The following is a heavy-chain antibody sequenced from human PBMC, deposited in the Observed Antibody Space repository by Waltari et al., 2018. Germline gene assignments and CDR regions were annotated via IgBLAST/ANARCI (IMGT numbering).Heavy chain of an antibody. Sequence: QVQLQESGPGLVKPSQTLSLTCTVSGGSISSGSYYWSWIRQPAGKGLVWIVRITTNGSTNYNPSLKSRVTISVDTSKNQVSLKLGSGTAADTAVYYCARGPGYQLPRGGSWFDPWGQGTLVTVSS. CDR1: GGSISSGSYY. V-gene: IGHV4-61*02. D-gene: IGHD2-2*01. CDR3: ARGPGYQLPRGGSWFDP. J-gene: IGHJ5*02. CDR2: ITTNGST.